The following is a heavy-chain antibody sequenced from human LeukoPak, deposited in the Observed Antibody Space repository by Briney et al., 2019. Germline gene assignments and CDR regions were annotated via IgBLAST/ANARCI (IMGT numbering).Heavy chain of an antibody. CDR2: INHSGST. CDR1: GGSFSGYY. D-gene: IGHD2-2*01. Sequence: SETLSLTCAVYGGSFSGYYWRWIRQPPGKGLEWIGEINHSGSTNYNPSLKSRVTISVDTSKNQFSLKLSSVTAADTAVYYCARRSIVVVPAANGGFDYWGQGTLVTVSS. J-gene: IGHJ4*02. CDR3: ARRSIVVVPAANGGFDY. V-gene: IGHV4-34*01.